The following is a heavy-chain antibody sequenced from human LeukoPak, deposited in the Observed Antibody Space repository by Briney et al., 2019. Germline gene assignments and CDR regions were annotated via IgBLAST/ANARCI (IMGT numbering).Heavy chain of an antibody. CDR1: GFTVSTNF. D-gene: IGHD4-11*01. V-gene: IGHV3-53*01. Sequence: PGGSLRLSCVVSGFTVSTNFMSWFRQAPGERLEWVSVIYSGGSTYYADSVKGRFTISRDNSKNTLYLQMNSLRAEDTAVYYCARTRVDTTTFDYFDYWGQGTLVTVSS. J-gene: IGHJ4*02. CDR3: ARTRVDTTTFDYFDY. CDR2: IYSGGST.